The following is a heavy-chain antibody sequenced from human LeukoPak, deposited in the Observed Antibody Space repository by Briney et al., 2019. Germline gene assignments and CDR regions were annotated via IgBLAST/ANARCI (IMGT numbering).Heavy chain of an antibody. D-gene: IGHD3-22*01. V-gene: IGHV3-48*01. CDR3: AKSPRLDDSSGYLDY. CDR2: ISSSSSTI. CDR1: GFTFSSYG. Sequence: GGSLRLSCAASGFTFSSYGMNWVRQAPGKGLEWVSYISSSSSTIYYADSVKGRFTISRDNSKNTLYLQMNSLRAEDTAVYYCAKSPRLDDSSGYLDYWGQGTLVTVSS. J-gene: IGHJ4*02.